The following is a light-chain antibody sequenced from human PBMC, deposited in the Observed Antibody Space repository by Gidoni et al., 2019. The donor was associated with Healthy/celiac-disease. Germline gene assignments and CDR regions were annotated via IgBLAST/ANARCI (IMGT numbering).Light chain of an antibody. CDR2: WAS. CDR1: QSVLYSSNNKNY. V-gene: IGKV4-1*01. CDR3: QQYYSTPPT. J-gene: IGKJ1*01. Sequence: DIVLTPSPASLAVSLGERATINCKSSQSVLYSSNNKNYLAWYQQKPGQPPKLRSYWASTRASGVPDRFSGSGSGTDFTLTISSLQAEDVAVYYCQQYYSTPPTFGQGTKVEIK.